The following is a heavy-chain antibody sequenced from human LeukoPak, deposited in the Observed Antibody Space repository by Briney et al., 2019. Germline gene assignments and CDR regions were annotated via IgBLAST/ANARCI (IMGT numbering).Heavy chain of an antibody. D-gene: IGHD6-19*01. V-gene: IGHV3-23*01. J-gene: IGHJ4*02. CDR1: GFTFSSCA. Sequence: GGSLRLSCAASGFTFSSCAMSWVRQAPGKGLEWVSAISGSGGSTYYADSVKGRFTISRDNSKNTLYLQMNSLRAEDTAVYYCAKIAVAGTPMTYYFDYWGQGTLVTVSS. CDR2: ISGSGGST. CDR3: AKIAVAGTPMTYYFDY.